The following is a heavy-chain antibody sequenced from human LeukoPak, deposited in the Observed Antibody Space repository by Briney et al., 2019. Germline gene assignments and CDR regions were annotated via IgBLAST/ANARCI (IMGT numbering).Heavy chain of an antibody. Sequence: PSETLSLTCIVSGDSISNYYWSWIRQPPGKGLEWIGYKYNSGISDYNPSLKSRVTMSVDTSKNQFSLKLSSVTAADTAVYFCARGAGHFASWGQGTLVIVSS. V-gene: IGHV4-59*01. CDR3: ARGAGHFAS. CDR1: GDSISNYY. J-gene: IGHJ4*02. CDR2: KYNSGIS.